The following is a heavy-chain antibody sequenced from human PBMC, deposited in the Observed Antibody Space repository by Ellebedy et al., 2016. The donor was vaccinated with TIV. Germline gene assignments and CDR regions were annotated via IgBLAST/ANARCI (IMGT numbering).Heavy chain of an antibody. J-gene: IGHJ4*02. V-gene: IGHV4-59*01. CDR2: IYYSGST. D-gene: IGHD3-22*01. Sequence: MPSETLSLTCTVSGGSISSYYWSWIRQPPGKGLEWIGYIYYSGSTNYNPSLKSRVTISVDTSKNQFSLKLSSVTAADTAVYYCARGDSSGYDYFDYWGQGTLVTVSS. CDR3: ARGDSSGYDYFDY. CDR1: GGSISSYY.